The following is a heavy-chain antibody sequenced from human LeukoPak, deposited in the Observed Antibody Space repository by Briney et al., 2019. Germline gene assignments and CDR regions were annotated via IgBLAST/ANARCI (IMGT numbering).Heavy chain of an antibody. V-gene: IGHV3-23*01. CDR2: ISGSGGST. CDR1: GFTSKNYG. CDR3: ARDVPQITMIENGMDV. Sequence: GGSLRLSCAASGFTSKNYGMSWVRQAPGKGLEWVSAISGSGGSTYYADSVKGRFTISRDNSKNTLYLQMNSLRAEDTAVYYCARDVPQITMIENGMDVWGQGTTVTVSS. D-gene: IGHD3-22*01. J-gene: IGHJ6*02.